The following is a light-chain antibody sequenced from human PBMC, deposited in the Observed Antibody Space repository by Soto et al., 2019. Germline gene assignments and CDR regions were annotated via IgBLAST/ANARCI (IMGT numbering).Light chain of an antibody. J-gene: IGKJ4*01. Sequence: EIVLTQSPGTLSLSPGERATLSCRASQSVSSSYLAWYQQKPGQAPKVLIYRASSRATGIPDRFSGSGSGTDFTLTISRLEPEDFEVHYCQQYGSSPLTLGGGTKVDIK. V-gene: IGKV3-20*01. CDR3: QQYGSSPLT. CDR1: QSVSSSY. CDR2: RAS.